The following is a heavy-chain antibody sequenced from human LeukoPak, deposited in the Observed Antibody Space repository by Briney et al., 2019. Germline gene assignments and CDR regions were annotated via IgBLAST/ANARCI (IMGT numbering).Heavy chain of an antibody. V-gene: IGHV1-18*04. CDR3: ARDWYGYSSGWYGDY. J-gene: IGHJ4*02. CDR2: ISAYNGNT. D-gene: IGHD6-19*01. Sequence: ASVKVSRKASGYTFTGYYMHWVRQAPGQGLEWMGWISAYNGNTNYAQKLQGRVTMTTDTSTSTAYMELRSLRSDDTAVYYCARDWYGYSSGWYGDYWGQGTLVTVSS. CDR1: GYTFTGYY.